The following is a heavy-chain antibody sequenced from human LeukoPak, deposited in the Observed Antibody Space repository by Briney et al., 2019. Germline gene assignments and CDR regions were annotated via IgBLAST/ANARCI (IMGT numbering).Heavy chain of an antibody. CDR3: AREPHTTGIAAAEVDWFDP. Sequence: SVKVSCKTSGGVFSSYAVNWVRQAPGQGLEWMGGIIPISRSPVYALKFQGRVTITADESTSTAYMELSSLRSEDTAVYYCAREPHTTGIAAAEVDWFDPWGQGTLVTVSS. D-gene: IGHD6-13*01. CDR2: IIPISRSP. J-gene: IGHJ5*02. CDR1: GGVFSSYA. V-gene: IGHV1-69*13.